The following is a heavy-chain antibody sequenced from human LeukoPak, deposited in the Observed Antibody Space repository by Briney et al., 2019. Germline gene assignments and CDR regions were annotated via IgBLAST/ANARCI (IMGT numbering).Heavy chain of an antibody. CDR1: GYTFTSYG. CDR2: MNPNSGNT. V-gene: IGHV1-8*03. J-gene: IGHJ6*03. Sequence: VASVKVSCKASGYTFTSYGINWVRQATGQGLEWMGWMNPNSGNTGYAQKFQGRVTITRNTSISTAYMELSSLRSEDTAVYYCARGVNTYLWFGGDYMDVWGKGSTVTVSS. D-gene: IGHD3-16*01. CDR3: ARGVNTYLWFGGDYMDV.